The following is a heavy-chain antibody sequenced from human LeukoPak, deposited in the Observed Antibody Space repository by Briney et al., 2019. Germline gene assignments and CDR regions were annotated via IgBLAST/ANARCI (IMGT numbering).Heavy chain of an antibody. D-gene: IGHD5-18*01. CDR1: GFTFTTYA. V-gene: IGHV3-23*01. CDR3: AKDLLWIPTTAEGDY. J-gene: IGHJ4*02. Sequence: GGSLRLSCAASGFTFTTYAMIWVRQTPGKGLEWVSGISGGGGSSYYADSVKGRFTISRDNSKNTLYLQMNSLRVEDTAVYYCAKDLLWIPTTAEGDYWGQGTLVTVSS. CDR2: ISGGGGSS.